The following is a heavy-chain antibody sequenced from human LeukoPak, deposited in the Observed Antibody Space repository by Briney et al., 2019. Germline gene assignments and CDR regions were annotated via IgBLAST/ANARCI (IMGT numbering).Heavy chain of an antibody. CDR2: INHSGDT. CDR1: GTSFTHYY. V-gene: IGHV4-34*01. D-gene: IGHD1-26*01. J-gene: IGHJ5*02. CDR3: ARGPGTVGLSP. Sequence: NPSETLSLTCTVSGTSFTHYYWSWIRQTPEKGLEWIGQINHSGDTSYNPSLRSRVTLSVDSSKNQFSLKVTSVTAADTGVYYCARGPGTVGLSPWGQGTLVTVSS.